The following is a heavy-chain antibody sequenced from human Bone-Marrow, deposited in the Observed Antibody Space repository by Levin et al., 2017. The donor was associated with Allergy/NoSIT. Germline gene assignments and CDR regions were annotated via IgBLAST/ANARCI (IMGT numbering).Heavy chain of an antibody. CDR2: ISSVSTNI. CDR1: GFTFSSYS. J-gene: IGHJ4*02. D-gene: IGHD2-2*01. Sequence: AGESLKISCAASGFTFSSYSMNWVRQAPGKGLEWVSSISSVSTNIYYADSVKGRFTISRDNAKNSLYLQMNSLRAEDTTVYYCARGSPLRYCSRKSCSYPLDYWGQGTLVTVSS. V-gene: IGHV3-21*01. CDR3: ARGSPLRYCSRKSCSYPLDY.